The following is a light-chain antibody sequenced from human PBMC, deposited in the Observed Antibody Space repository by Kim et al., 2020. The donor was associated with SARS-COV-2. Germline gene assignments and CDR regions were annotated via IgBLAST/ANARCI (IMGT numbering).Light chain of an antibody. Sequence: SLSPGERATLSCRASQSVSTSLTWYQQKPGQAPRLLNYDASNRATGIPARFSGSGSGTDFTLTISSLEPEDFAIYYCQQRSNWPLTFGGGTKVDIK. CDR3: QQRSNWPLT. J-gene: IGKJ4*01. CDR2: DAS. CDR1: QSVSTS. V-gene: IGKV3-11*01.